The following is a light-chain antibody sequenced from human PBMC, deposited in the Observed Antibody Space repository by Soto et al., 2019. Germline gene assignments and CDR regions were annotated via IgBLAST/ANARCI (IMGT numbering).Light chain of an antibody. CDR3: SSYAGSNNWV. V-gene: IGLV2-8*01. CDR2: EVS. J-gene: IGLJ3*02. CDR1: SSDVGGYNY. Sequence: QSALTQPPSASGSPGQSVTISCTGTSSDVGGYNYVSWYQQHPGKAPKLMIYEVSKRPSGVPDRFSGSKSGNTASLTVSVLQADDEAYYYCSSYAGSNNWVFGGGTQLTVL.